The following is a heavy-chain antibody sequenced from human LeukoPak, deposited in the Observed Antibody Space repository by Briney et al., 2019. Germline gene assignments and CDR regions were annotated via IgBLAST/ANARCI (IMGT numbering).Heavy chain of an antibody. CDR3: AKKKDYYDTSGAFDI. J-gene: IGHJ3*02. CDR1: GFTFSSYE. V-gene: IGHV3-30*02. Sequence: GGSLRLSCAASGFTFSSYEMNWVRQAPGKGLEWVSFIQYSGINKYYADSVKGRFIISRDNSKNTLYLQMNSLRAEDTALYYCAKKKDYYDTSGAFDIWGQGTMVTVSS. CDR2: IQYSGINK. D-gene: IGHD3-22*01.